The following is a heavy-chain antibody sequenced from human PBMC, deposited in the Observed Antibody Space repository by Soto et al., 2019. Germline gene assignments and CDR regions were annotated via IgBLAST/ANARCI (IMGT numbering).Heavy chain of an antibody. D-gene: IGHD3-22*01. CDR2: INAGNGNT. J-gene: IGHJ4*02. V-gene: IGHV1-3*01. CDR3: ARGDYYDIHDY. CDR1: GYTVTSYA. Sequence: QVQLVQSGAEVKKPGSSVKVSCKASGYTVTSYAIHWVRQAPGQRLEWMGWINAGNGNTKYSQKFQGRVTITRDTSASTAYMELSSLRSEDTAVYYCARGDYYDIHDYWGQGTLVTVSS.